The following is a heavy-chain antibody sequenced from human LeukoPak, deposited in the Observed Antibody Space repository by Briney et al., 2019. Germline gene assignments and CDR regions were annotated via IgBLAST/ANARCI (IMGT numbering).Heavy chain of an antibody. J-gene: IGHJ1*01. CDR2: IKQDGSEK. CDR3: ARGYCSSTSCLDDAEYFQH. CDR1: GFTFSSYW. V-gene: IGHV3-7*01. Sequence: GGSLRLSCAASGFTFSSYWMSWVRQAAGQGLEWVANIKQDGSEKYYVDSVKGRFTISRDNAKNSLYLQMNSLRAEDAAVYYCARGYCSSTSCLDDAEYFQHWGQGTLVTVSS. D-gene: IGHD2-2*01.